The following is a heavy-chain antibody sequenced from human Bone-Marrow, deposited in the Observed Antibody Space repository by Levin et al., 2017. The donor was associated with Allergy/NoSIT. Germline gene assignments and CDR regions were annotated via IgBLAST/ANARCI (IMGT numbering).Heavy chain of an antibody. J-gene: IGHJ4*02. CDR1: GFTFSKYD. CDR3: ARSKGTTHYDL. CDR2: IGPTGDP. D-gene: IGHD4-17*01. V-gene: IGHV3-13*05. Sequence: RSGGSLRLSCAASGFTFSKYDMHWVRQATGKSLEWVSAIGPTGDPYYSDSVMDRFTISRENAKSSLYLQMNSLRAGDTAVYYCARSKGTTHYDLWGQGTLVTVSS.